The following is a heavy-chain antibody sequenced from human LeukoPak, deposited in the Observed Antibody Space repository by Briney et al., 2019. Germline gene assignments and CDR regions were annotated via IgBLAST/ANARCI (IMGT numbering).Heavy chain of an antibody. V-gene: IGHV1-69*05. CDR1: GGTFSSYA. D-gene: IGHD4-17*01. J-gene: IGHJ4*02. CDR2: IIPIFGTA. Sequence: ASVKVSCKASGGTFSSYAISWVRQAPGQGLEWMGRIIPIFGTANYAQKFQGRVTITTDESTSTAYMELSSLGSEDTAVYYCARESRIPTTVTTGYFDYWGQGTLVTVSS. CDR3: ARESRIPTTVTTGYFDY.